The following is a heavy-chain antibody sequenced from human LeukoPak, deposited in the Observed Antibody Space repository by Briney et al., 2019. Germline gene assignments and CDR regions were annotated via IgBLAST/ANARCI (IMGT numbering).Heavy chain of an antibody. D-gene: IGHD6-13*01. CDR2: INPNSGGT. CDR3: VRVPGIAKTFDY. V-gene: IGHV1-2*02. Sequence: GASVKVSCKASGYTFTGYYMHWVRHAPGQGIEWMGWINPNSGGTNYAQKFQGRVTMTRDTSISTAYMELSRLRSDDTAVYYCVRVPGIAKTFDYWGQGTLVTVSS. CDR1: GYTFTGYY. J-gene: IGHJ4*02.